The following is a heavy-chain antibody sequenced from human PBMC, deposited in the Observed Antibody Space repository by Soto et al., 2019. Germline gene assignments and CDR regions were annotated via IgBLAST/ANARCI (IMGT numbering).Heavy chain of an antibody. Sequence: QVQLVESGGGVVQPGRSLRLSCAASGFTFSSYGMHWVRQAPGKGLEWVAVISYDGSNKYYADSVKGRFTISRDNSKNTLYLQMNSLRAEDTAVYYCAKELRWQVLYDYWGQGTLVTVSS. V-gene: IGHV3-30*18. CDR2: ISYDGSNK. CDR1: GFTFSSYG. J-gene: IGHJ4*02. D-gene: IGHD6-19*01. CDR3: AKELRWQVLYDY.